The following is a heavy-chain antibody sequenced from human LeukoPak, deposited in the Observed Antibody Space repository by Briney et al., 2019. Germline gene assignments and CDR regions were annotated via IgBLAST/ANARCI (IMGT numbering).Heavy chain of an antibody. V-gene: IGHV4-59*01. CDR1: GGSISSYY. CDR3: ARRDYYYYYMDV. Sequence: SETLSLTCIVSGGSISSYYWSWIRQPPGKGLEWIGYIYYSGSTNYNPSLKSRVTISVDTSKNQFSLKLSSVTAAGTAVYYCARRDYYYYYMDVWGKGTTVTVSS. CDR2: IYYSGST. J-gene: IGHJ6*03.